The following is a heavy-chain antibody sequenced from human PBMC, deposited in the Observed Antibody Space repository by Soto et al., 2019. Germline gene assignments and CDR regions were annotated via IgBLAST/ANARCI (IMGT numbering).Heavy chain of an antibody. CDR2: ISGNSRGT. Sequence: GGSLRLSCAASGFTFSDYAMRWVRQAPGKGLEWVSAISGNSRGTFYADSVKGRFTISRDNYKNTLYLQMGSLRAEDTAVYYCARVGSGDRYYFGYWGQGTLVTVSS. CDR1: GFTFSDYA. J-gene: IGHJ4*02. CDR3: ARVGSGDRYYFGY. V-gene: IGHV3-23*01. D-gene: IGHD4-17*01.